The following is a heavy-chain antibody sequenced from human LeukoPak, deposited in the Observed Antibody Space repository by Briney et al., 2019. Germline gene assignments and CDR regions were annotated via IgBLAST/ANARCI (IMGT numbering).Heavy chain of an antibody. CDR2: INHSGSI. CDR3: AGLRATGARDY. Sequence: SETLSLTCAVHGGSSSGYYWSWIRQPPGKGLEWIGEINHSGSINYNPSLKSRVTISVATSKKQFSLNLSSATAAVTPGYYCAGLRATGARDYWGQGTLVTVSS. D-gene: IGHD7-27*01. CDR1: GGSSSGYY. V-gene: IGHV4-34*01. J-gene: IGHJ4*02.